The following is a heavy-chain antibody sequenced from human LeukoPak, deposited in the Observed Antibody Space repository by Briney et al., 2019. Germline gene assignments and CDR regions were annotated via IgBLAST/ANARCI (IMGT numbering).Heavy chain of an antibody. J-gene: IGHJ4*02. D-gene: IGHD6-13*01. V-gene: IGHV4-38-2*02. CDR1: GYSISSGYY. Sequence: SETLSLTCAVSGYSISSGYYWGWIRQPPGKGLEWIGSIYHSGSTYYNPSLKSRVTISVDTSKDQFSLKLSSVTAADTAVYYCAREVAAAGREVDYLGQGTLVTVSS. CDR2: IYHSGST. CDR3: AREVAAAGREVDY.